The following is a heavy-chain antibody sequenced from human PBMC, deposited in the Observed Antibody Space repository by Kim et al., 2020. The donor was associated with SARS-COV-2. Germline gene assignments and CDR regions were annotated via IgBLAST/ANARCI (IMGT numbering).Heavy chain of an antibody. J-gene: IGHJ4*02. CDR3: ARQAVTSSFDF. Sequence: NYPQKFHGRFTMTRDTSISSAYMELPRLRSDDTAIYYCARQAVTSSFDFWGPGTLVTVSS. V-gene: IGHV1-2*02. D-gene: IGHD6-19*01.